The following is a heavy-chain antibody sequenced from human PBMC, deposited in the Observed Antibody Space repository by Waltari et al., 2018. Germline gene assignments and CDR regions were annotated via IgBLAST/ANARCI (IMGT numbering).Heavy chain of an antibody. CDR2: IYPGDSDT. Sequence: EVQLVQSGAEVKKPGESLKISCKGSGYSFTSYWIGWVRAMPGKGLEGMGIIYPGDSDTRYSPSFQGQVTISADKSISTAYLQWSSLKASDTAMYYCASAAPAAESGDAFDIWGQGTMVTVSS. CDR3: ASAAPAAESGDAFDI. CDR1: GYSFTSYW. D-gene: IGHD2-2*01. J-gene: IGHJ3*02. V-gene: IGHV5-51*01.